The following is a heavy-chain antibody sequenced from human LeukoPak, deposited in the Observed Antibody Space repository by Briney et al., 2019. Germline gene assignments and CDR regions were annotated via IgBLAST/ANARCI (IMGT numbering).Heavy chain of an antibody. Sequence: GGSLRLSCAASGFTFSTYWMSWVRQAPGKGLEWVANIKQDGSAENYVDSVKGRFTVSRDNAKNLLFLQMNSLRGEDSAVYYCARKVTFQDDAFDIWGQGTMVTVSS. CDR2: IKQDGSAE. V-gene: IGHV3-7*01. CDR3: ARKVTFQDDAFDI. D-gene: IGHD4-23*01. CDR1: GFTFSTYW. J-gene: IGHJ3*02.